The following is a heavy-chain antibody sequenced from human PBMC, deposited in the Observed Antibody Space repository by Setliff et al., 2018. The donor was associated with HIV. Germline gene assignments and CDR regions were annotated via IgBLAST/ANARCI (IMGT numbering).Heavy chain of an antibody. CDR2: IYYSGST. Sequence: PSETLCLTCTVSGGSISSGGYYWSWIRQHPGKGLEWIGYIYYSGSTYYNPSLKSRVTISVDTSKNQFSLKLSSVTAADTAVYYCARGRDTAMGYWGQGTLVTVSS. V-gene: IGHV4-31*03. J-gene: IGHJ4*02. D-gene: IGHD5-18*01. CDR1: GGSISSGGYY. CDR3: ARGRDTAMGY.